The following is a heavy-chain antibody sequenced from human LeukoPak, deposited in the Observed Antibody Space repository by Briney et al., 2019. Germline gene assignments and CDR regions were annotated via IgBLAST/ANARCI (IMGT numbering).Heavy chain of an antibody. V-gene: IGHV3-23*01. CDR1: GFTLSSYA. CDR2: ISDSGNT. Sequence: GGSLRLSCAASGFTLSSYAMSWVRQAPGKGLEWVSAISDSGNTYHADSVKGRFTISRDNAKNSLYLQMNSLRAEDTAVYYCAREADYWGQGTLVTVSS. CDR3: AREADY. J-gene: IGHJ4*02.